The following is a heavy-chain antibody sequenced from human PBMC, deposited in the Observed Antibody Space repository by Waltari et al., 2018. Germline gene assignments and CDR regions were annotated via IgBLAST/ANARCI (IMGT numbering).Heavy chain of an antibody. CDR1: GGSITSSRHY. CDR2: FSYSGAT. J-gene: IGHJ3*01. CDR3: ATYVGASVGTAAFDV. D-gene: IGHD3-10*02. V-gene: IGHV4-39*01. Sequence: QLHLQESGPGLVKPSETLSLTCSVPGGSITSSRHYWGWIRHPPGKGLEWTGTFSYSGATYYNPSLRSRVTISLDTSKNQFSLKLNSVTAADTAVYYCATYVGASVGTAAFDVWGQGTMVTASS.